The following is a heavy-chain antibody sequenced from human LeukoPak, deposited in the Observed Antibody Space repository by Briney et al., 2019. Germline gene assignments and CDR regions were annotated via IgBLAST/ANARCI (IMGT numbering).Heavy chain of an antibody. D-gene: IGHD3-10*01. Sequence: GESLKISCKGSGYSFTSYWISWVRQMPGKGPEWMGRIDPSDSYTNYSPSFQGHVTISADKSISTAYLQWSSLKASDTAMYYCARHLRRLLWFGEPRPFDYWGQGTLVTVSS. J-gene: IGHJ4*02. CDR3: ARHLRRLLWFGEPRPFDY. CDR2: IDPSDSYT. CDR1: GYSFTSYW. V-gene: IGHV5-10-1*01.